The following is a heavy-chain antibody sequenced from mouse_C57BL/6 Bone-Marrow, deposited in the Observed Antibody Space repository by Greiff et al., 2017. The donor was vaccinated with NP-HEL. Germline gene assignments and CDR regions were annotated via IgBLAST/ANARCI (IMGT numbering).Heavy chain of an antibody. J-gene: IGHJ4*01. CDR2: ISNLAYSI. V-gene: IGHV5-15*01. CDR3: AREDTTVVGAMDY. Sequence: EVKLMESGGGLVQPGGSLKLSCAASGFTFSDYGMAWVRQAPRKGPEWVAFISNLAYSIYYADTVTGRFTISRENAKNTLYLEMSSLRSEDTAMYYCAREDTTVVGAMDYWGQGTSVTVSS. D-gene: IGHD1-1*01. CDR1: GFTFSDYG.